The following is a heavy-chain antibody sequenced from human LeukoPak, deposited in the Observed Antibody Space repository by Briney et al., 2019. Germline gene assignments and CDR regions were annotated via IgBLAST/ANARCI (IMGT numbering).Heavy chain of an antibody. D-gene: IGHD2-2*01. CDR3: ARLFEPAACSDAFDI. CDR1: GCSISSYY. J-gene: IGHJ3*02. CDR2: IYYSGST. Sequence: SETLSLTCTASGCSISSYYWSWIRQPPGKGLEWVGYIYYSGSTNYNPSQKRRVTISEDTSKNQFSLKLSSVTAADTAVYYCARLFEPAACSDAFDIWGQGTMVTVSS. V-gene: IGHV4-59*08.